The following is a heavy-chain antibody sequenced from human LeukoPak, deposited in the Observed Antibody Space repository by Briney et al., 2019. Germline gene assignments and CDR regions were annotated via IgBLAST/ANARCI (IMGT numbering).Heavy chain of an antibody. D-gene: IGHD1-7*01. J-gene: IGHJ5*02. CDR3: ARWNYAYDR. V-gene: IGHV3-7*01. Sequence: GGSLRLSCVASGFTFRTFGIAWVRQAPGKGLEWVAHTGLYGDGEYAESVRGRFTISRDNAKSSVYLEMNSLRAEDTALYYCARWNYAYDRWGQGTMVTVSS. CDR2: TGLYGDGE. CDR1: GFTFRTFG.